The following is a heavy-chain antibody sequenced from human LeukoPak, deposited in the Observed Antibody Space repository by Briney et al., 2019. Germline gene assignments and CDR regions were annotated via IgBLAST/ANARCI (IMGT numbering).Heavy chain of an antibody. CDR1: GGSFSGYY. CDR3: ARGRKRIEQWLGASYWYFDL. J-gene: IGHJ2*01. V-gene: IGHV4-34*01. CDR2: INHSGST. Sequence: SETLALTCAVYGGSFSGYYWRWIRQPPGKGLEWIEEINHSGSTNYSPSIKSRVTISVETSKNQVSLKLSSVTAADTAVYYCARGRKRIEQWLGASYWYFDLWGRGTLVTVSS. D-gene: IGHD6-19*01.